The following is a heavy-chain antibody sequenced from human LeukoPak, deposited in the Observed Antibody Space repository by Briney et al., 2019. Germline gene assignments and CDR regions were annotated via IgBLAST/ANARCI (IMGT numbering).Heavy chain of an antibody. CDR3: ARVLGYCSSTSCPPFWFDP. V-gene: IGHV1-2*02. Sequence: ASVKVSCKASGYTFTGYYMHWVRQAPGQGLEWMGWINPNSGGTNYAQKFQGRATMTRDTSISTAYMELSRLRSDDTAVYYCARVLGYCSSTSCPPFWFDPWGQGTLVTVSS. CDR2: INPNSGGT. CDR1: GYTFTGYY. D-gene: IGHD2-2*01. J-gene: IGHJ5*02.